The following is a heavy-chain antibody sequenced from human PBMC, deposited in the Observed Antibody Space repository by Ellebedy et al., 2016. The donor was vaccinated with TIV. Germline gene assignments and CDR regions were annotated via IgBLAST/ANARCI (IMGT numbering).Heavy chain of an antibody. J-gene: IGHJ4*02. CDR1: GLTFSSYN. V-gene: IGHV3-48*04. CDR2: MSSSSSRV. Sequence: PGGSLRLSCAASGLTFSSYNMNWVRQAPGKGLEWVSKMSSSSSRVYYADSVKGRFTISRDNAKNSLYLHMNSLRVEDTAVYYCASYTKYHFDYWGQGTLVTVSS. CDR3: ASYTKYHFDY. D-gene: IGHD2-2*02.